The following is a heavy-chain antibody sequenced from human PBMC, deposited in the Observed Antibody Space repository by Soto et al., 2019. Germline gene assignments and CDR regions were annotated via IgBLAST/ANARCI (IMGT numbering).Heavy chain of an antibody. CDR3: ARHSRRAVAGTDAFDI. Sequence: GESLKISCEGSGYSFSSYWIRWVRQMPGKGLEWMGRIDPSDSYTNYSPSFQGHVTISADKSISTAYLQWSSLKASDTAMYYCARHSRRAVAGTDAFDIWGQGTMVTVSS. V-gene: IGHV5-10-1*01. CDR2: IDPSDSYT. J-gene: IGHJ3*02. D-gene: IGHD6-19*01. CDR1: GYSFSSYW.